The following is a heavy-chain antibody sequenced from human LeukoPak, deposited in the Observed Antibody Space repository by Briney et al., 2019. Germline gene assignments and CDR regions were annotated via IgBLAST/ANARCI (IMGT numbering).Heavy chain of an antibody. Sequence: SETLSLTCAVYGGSFSGYYWSWIRQPPGKGLERIGEINHSGSTNYNPSLKSRVTISVDTSKNQFSLKLSSVTAADTAVYYCARLAYSSSWYPEYYFDYWGQGTLVTVSS. J-gene: IGHJ4*02. CDR1: GGSFSGYY. V-gene: IGHV4-34*01. D-gene: IGHD6-13*01. CDR2: INHSGST. CDR3: ARLAYSSSWYPEYYFDY.